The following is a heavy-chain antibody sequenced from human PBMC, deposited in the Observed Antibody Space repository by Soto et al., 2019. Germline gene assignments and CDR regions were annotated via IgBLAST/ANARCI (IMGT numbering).Heavy chain of an antibody. V-gene: IGHV4-4*02. D-gene: IGHD2-8*01. CDR2: MWPSGGT. CDR1: GVSIGSPNW. CDR3: ARCLHCSNGGRFDP. J-gene: IGHJ5*02. Sequence: QVHLQESGPGLVTPSGTLSLTCAVSGVSIGSPNWWTWVRQAPGKGLEWIGEMWPSGGTTSNPSLRTRVTISVANSKNHLSLTLTSVTAADTAIYYCARCLHCSNGGRFDPWGQGALVTVSS.